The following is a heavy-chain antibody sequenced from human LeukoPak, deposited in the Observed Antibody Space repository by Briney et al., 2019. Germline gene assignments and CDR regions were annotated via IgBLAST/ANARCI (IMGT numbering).Heavy chain of an antibody. D-gene: IGHD5-18*01. CDR2: INPGDSDT. Sequence: GESLKISCKGSGYSLTTNWIAWVRQMPGKGLEWMAIINPGDSDTRYGPSFQGQVTISADKSINTAYLQWSSLKASDTAMYYCARHTSWDTGMDVWGKGTTVTVSS. V-gene: IGHV5-51*01. CDR3: ARHTSWDTGMDV. J-gene: IGHJ6*04. CDR1: GYSLTTNW.